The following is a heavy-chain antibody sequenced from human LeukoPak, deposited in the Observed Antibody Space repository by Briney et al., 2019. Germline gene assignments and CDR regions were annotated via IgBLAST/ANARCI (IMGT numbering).Heavy chain of an antibody. Sequence: ASVKVSCKASGYTFTGYYMHWVRQAPGQGLEWMGWINPNGGGTNYAQKFQGRVTMTRDTSISTAYMELSRLRSDDTAVYYCARALDIHDYGDYGGNFDYWGQGTLVTVSS. CDR1: GYTFTGYY. V-gene: IGHV1-2*02. CDR3: ARALDIHDYGDYGGNFDY. J-gene: IGHJ4*02. CDR2: INPNGGGT. D-gene: IGHD4-17*01.